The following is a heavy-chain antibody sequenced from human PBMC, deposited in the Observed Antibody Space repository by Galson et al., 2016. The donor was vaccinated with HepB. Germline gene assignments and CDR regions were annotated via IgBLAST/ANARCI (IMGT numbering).Heavy chain of an antibody. CDR2: ISGDGAP. Sequence: SLRLSCAASGFTFSSYAMSWVRQAPGKGLEWVSSISGDGAPYYLDSMKGRFTISRDNSKDTLYLQMISLRTEDTAVYYCARDRGFYGSTWDWGQGTLVTVST. D-gene: IGHD2-2*01. V-gene: IGHV3-23*01. J-gene: IGHJ4*02. CDR3: ARDRGFYGSTWD. CDR1: GFTFSSYA.